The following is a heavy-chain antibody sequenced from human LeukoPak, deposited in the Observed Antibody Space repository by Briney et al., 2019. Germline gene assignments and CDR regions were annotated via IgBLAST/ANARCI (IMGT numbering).Heavy chain of an antibody. CDR2: ISAYNGNT. J-gene: IGHJ4*02. V-gene: IGHV1-18*01. CDR3: ARDDALVATGSFDY. CDR1: GYTFTSYG. D-gene: IGHD5-12*01. Sequence: ASVKVSCKSSGYTFTSYGINWVRQAPGQGLEWMGWISAYNGNTNYAQKLQGRVTMTTDTSTSTAYLELRSLRSDDTAVYYCARDDALVATGSFDYWGQGTLVTVSS.